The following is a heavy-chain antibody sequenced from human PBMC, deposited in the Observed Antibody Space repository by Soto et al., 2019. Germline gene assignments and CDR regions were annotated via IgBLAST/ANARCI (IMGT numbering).Heavy chain of an antibody. Sequence: EVQLLESGGGLVQPGGSLRLSCAASGFTFSSYAMSWVRQAPGKGLEWVSAISGSGGSTYYADSVKGRFTISRDNSKNTLYLQMNSLRAEDTAVYYCAKSGEEMATIIVAEYFQHRGQGTLVTVSS. CDR1: GFTFSSYA. CDR3: AKSGEEMATIIVAEYFQH. CDR2: ISGSGGST. D-gene: IGHD5-12*01. V-gene: IGHV3-23*01. J-gene: IGHJ1*01.